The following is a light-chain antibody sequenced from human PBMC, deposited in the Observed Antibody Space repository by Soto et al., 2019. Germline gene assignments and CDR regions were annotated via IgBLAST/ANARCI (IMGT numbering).Light chain of an antibody. CDR3: SSHTDRTIGV. CDR1: SSDVGSDDY. J-gene: IGLJ1*01. V-gene: IGLV2-14*01. CDR2: DVT. Sequence: QSAPTQPASVSGSPGQSITIPCTGTSSDVGSDDYVSWYQQYPGKAPKLIIYDVTNRPSGVSNRFSGSKSGNTASLTISGLQAEDEADYYCSSHTDRTIGVFGTRTKLTVL.